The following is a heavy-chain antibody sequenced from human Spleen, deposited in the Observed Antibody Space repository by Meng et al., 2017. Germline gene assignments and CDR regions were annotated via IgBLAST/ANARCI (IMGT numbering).Heavy chain of an antibody. CDR1: GGSISSIDW. CDR3: ASWIYSCGWQ. CDR2: IYHGGDT. D-gene: IGHD6-19*01. Sequence: PARVSPSGVLSLTCVFPGGSISSIDWWSWFRQPPGKGLEWIGEIYHGGDTNYNPSLKSRVTIAIDKSKNQFSLKLSSVTAADTAVYYCASWIYSCGWQWGQGALVTVSS. J-gene: IGHJ4*02. V-gene: IGHV4/OR15-8*02.